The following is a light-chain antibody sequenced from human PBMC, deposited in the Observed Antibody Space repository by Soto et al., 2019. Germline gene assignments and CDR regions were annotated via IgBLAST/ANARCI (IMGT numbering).Light chain of an antibody. CDR3: QQYGSSPLT. V-gene: IGKV3-20*01. J-gene: IGKJ4*01. CDR2: GAS. Sequence: EIVLTQSPGTLSLSPGERATLSCRASQSVSSSYLGWYQQKPGQAPRLLIYGASNRATGIPDRFSGIGSGTDFTLTISRLEPVDFAVYYCQQYGSSPLTFGEGTKVEIK. CDR1: QSVSSSY.